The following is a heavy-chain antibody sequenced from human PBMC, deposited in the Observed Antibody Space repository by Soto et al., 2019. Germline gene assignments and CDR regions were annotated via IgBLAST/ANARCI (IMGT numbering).Heavy chain of an antibody. V-gene: IGHV1-69*06. CDR2: IIPIFGTA. CDR1: GGTFSSYA. J-gene: IGHJ6*02. Sequence: QVQLVQSGAEVKKPGSSVKVSCKASGGTFSSYAISWVRQAPGQGLEWMGGIIPIFGTANYAQKFQGRVTITADKSTSTAYMDLSSLRSEDTAVYYCARVIILGYCSSTSCYSHYGMDVWGQGTTVTVSS. CDR3: ARVIILGYCSSTSCYSHYGMDV. D-gene: IGHD2-2*02.